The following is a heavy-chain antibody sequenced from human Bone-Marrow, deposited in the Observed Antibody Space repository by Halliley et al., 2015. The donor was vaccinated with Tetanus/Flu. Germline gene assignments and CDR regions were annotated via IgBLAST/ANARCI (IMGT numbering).Heavy chain of an antibody. Sequence: GLEGVSAISESGDHTYSAGAVKGRFNIARDIYKNTLLLQMNSRGAEDTAVYYCSKDDGWLVREWGQGTLVSVSS. CDR3: SKDDGWLVRE. J-gene: IGHJ4*02. CDR2: ISESGDHT. D-gene: IGHD6-19*01. V-gene: IGHV3-23*01.